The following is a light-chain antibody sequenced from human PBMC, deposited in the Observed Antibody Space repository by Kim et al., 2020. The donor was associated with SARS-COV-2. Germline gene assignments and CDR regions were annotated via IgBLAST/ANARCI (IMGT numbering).Light chain of an antibody. J-gene: IGLJ2*01. V-gene: IGLV1-51*01. CDR3: GTWDTSLRIGV. Sequence: GRKIRITCYGRTTNIGTDYESWYQHSPGTAPKLLIYDNNKRPSGIPDRFSRSKSGTSATLAITGLQTGDEADYYCGTWDTSLRIGVFGGGTQLTVL. CDR2: DNN. CDR1: TTNIGTDY.